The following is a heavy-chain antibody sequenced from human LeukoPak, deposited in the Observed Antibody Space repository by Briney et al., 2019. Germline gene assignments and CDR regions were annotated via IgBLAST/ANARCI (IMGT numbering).Heavy chain of an antibody. Sequence: PGGSLRLSCAASGFTFSDYYMSWIHQAPGKGLEWVSYISSSSSYTNYADSAKGRFTISRDNAKNSLYLQMNSLRAEDTAVYYCARAQTLYSGYDSNWFDPWGQGTLVTVSS. CDR1: GFTFSDYY. CDR3: ARAQTLYSGYDSNWFDP. D-gene: IGHD5-12*01. J-gene: IGHJ5*02. V-gene: IGHV3-11*06. CDR2: ISSSSSYT.